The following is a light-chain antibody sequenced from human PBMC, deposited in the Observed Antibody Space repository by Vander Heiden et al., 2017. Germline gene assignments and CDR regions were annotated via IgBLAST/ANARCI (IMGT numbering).Light chain of an antibody. CDR3: CSYAGRSASLYG. Sequence: HSALTQPPSVSWSPGPSSPIHCTGPSPHVAFYNLVPWYQHHPGKVHRLIIYEGTKRPSGVSNRFSASKSGNTDSPTMSGLQAEDEAEDDCCSYAGRSASLYGFGAGTTLTVL. CDR1: SPHVAFYNL. J-gene: IGLJ2*01. CDR2: EGT. V-gene: IGLV2-23*01.